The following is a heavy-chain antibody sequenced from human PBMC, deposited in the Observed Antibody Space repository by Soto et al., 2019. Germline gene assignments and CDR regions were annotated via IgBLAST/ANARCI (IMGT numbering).Heavy chain of an antibody. CDR3: AKDRANGSDYTVDY. CDR1: GFTFNISA. CDR2: ISGGDGST. J-gene: IGHJ4*02. D-gene: IGHD1-26*01. Sequence: PGGSLRLSCAASGFTFNISAVSWALQAPGKGLEWVSGISGGDGSTYYADSVKGRFTISRDNSKNTLYLQMNSLRAEDTAVYYCAKDRANGSDYTVDYWGQGTLVTVSS. V-gene: IGHV3-23*01.